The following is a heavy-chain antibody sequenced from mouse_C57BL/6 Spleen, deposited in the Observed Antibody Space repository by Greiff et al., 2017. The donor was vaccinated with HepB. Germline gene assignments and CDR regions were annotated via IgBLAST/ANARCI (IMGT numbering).Heavy chain of an antibody. CDR1: GYTFTSYW. J-gene: IGHJ1*03. Sequence: QVQLQQPGAELVMPGASVKLSCKASGYTFTSYWMHWVKQRPGQGLEWIGEIDPSDSYTNYNQKFKGKSTLTVDKSSSTAYMQLSSLTSEDSAVYCCARREYYYGSYWYFDVWGTGTTVTVSS. CDR2: IDPSDSYT. D-gene: IGHD1-1*01. CDR3: ARREYYYGSYWYFDV. V-gene: IGHV1-69*01.